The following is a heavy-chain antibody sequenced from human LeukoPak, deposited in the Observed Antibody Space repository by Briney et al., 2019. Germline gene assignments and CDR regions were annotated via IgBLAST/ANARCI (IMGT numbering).Heavy chain of an antibody. CDR3: AKDAIGQYRPYYFDC. D-gene: IGHD3-16*02. Sequence: GGSLRLSCAASGFTFSSFAMSWVRQAPGKGLEWVSSISGSGESTYYADYVKGRFTVSRDNSKNTVNLQLISLRAEDTAVYYCAKDAIGQYRPYYFDCWGQGTLVTVFS. V-gene: IGHV3-23*01. CDR2: ISGSGEST. J-gene: IGHJ4*02. CDR1: GFTFSSFA.